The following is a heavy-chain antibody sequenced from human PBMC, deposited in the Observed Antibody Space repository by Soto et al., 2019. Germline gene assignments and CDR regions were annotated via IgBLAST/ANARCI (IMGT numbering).Heavy chain of an antibody. CDR2: VHYSGRT. Sequence: SETLSLTCTASGDSISSSHYYWAWIRQPPGKGLEWIGSVHYSGRTSYNSSLESRLTMSMDTSENQLSLKLTSVTAADTAVYYCARHSSSNDPANWIDSRGQGTLVTVSS. J-gene: IGHJ5*01. CDR3: ARHSSSNDPANWIDS. D-gene: IGHD6-13*01. V-gene: IGHV4-39*01. CDR1: GDSISSSHYY.